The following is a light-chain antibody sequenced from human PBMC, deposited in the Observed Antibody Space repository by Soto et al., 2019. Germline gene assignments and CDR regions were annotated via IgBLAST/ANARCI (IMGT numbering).Light chain of an antibody. CDR3: MQALQTPST. CDR2: LGS. Sequence: DIVMTQSPLSLPVTPGEPASISCRSSQSLLHSNGYNYLDWYLQKPGQSPQLLIYLGSDRASGVPDRFSGSGSGTDFTLKISRVEAEDVGVYYSMQALQTPSTFAPGTKEDIK. J-gene: IGKJ3*01. CDR1: QSLLHSNGYNY. V-gene: IGKV2-28*01.